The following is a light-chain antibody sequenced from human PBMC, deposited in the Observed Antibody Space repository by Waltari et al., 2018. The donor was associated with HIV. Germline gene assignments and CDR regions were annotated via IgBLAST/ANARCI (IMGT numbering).Light chain of an antibody. CDR2: LGS. CDR3: MQVVQTPPT. J-gene: IGKJ2*01. V-gene: IGKV2-28*01. CDR1: HILLNTNRYNY. Sequence: IFITQSPLSLPFIPLYTSSISFISYHILLNTNRYNYLDCYVQRPGRSPQLLVYLGSNRASGVPDRLSGSGSGKNFTLKISRVENGDVGVYLCMQVVQTPPTFGQGTTLE.